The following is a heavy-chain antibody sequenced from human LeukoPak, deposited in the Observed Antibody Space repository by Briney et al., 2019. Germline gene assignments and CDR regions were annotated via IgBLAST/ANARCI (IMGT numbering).Heavy chain of an antibody. CDR3: VRDFDY. CDR1: GLTITTHW. J-gene: IGHJ4*02. Sequence: PGGSLRLSCAAPGLTITTHWMTWVRQAPEKGQEWVATIEQDGTKEYYVDSVKGRFTISRDNAKNSLYLQMNSLRADDTAVYYCVRDFDYWGQGTLVTVSS. V-gene: IGHV3-7*01. CDR2: IEQDGTKE.